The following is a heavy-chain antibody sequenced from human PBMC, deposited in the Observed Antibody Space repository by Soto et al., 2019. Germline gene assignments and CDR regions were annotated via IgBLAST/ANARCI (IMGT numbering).Heavy chain of an antibody. D-gene: IGHD2-8*02. Sequence: QVQLQQWGAGLLKPSETLSLTCAVYGGSFRGYNWTWIRQPQGPGLEWMGEINHSGSTNYNPSLTSRFTISVDTSKNQFSLKLTSVTAGDTAVYYCARDKITGLFDYWGQGTLVTVSS. CDR1: GGSFRGYN. J-gene: IGHJ4*02. V-gene: IGHV4-34*01. CDR2: INHSGST. CDR3: ARDKITGLFDY.